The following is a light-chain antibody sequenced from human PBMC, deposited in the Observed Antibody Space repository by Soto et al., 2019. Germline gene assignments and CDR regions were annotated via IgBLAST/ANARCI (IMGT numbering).Light chain of an antibody. J-gene: IGLJ1*01. V-gene: IGLV2-8*01. CDR2: EVS. CDR1: SSDVGSYNY. CDR3: SSYAGSTNFYV. Sequence: QSALTQPPSASGSPGQSVTISCTGTSSDVGSYNYVSWFRQHPDEAPKLIIYEVSQRPSGVTDRFSGSKSGNTASLTVSGLQAEDEADYYCSSYAGSTNFYVFGTGTKVTVL.